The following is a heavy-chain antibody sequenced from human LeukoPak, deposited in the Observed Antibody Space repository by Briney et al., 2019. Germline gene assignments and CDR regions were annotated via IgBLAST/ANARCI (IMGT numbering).Heavy chain of an antibody. J-gene: IGHJ6*04. CDR2: ISSSGSTI. D-gene: IGHD3-10*02. CDR3: AELGITMIGGA. V-gene: IGHV3-48*04. Sequence: GGSLRLSCAASGFTFSSYSMNWVRQAPGKGLEWVSYISSSGSTIYYADSVKGRFTISRDNAKNSLYLQMNSLRAEDTAVYYCAELGITMIGGAWGKGTTVTISS. CDR1: GFTFSSYS.